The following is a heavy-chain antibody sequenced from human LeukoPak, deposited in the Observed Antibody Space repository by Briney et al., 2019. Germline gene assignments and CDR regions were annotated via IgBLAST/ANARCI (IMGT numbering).Heavy chain of an antibody. D-gene: IGHD1-14*01. CDR1: GGSISSYY. J-gene: IGHJ6*02. Sequence: PSETLSLTCTVSGGSISSYYWSWIRQPPGKGLEGIGYIYYSGSTNYNPSLKSRVTISVDTSKNQFSLKLSSVTAADTAVYYCAATQDRDYYYYGMDVWGQGTTVTVSS. V-gene: IGHV4-59*01. CDR3: AATQDRDYYYYGMDV. CDR2: IYYSGST.